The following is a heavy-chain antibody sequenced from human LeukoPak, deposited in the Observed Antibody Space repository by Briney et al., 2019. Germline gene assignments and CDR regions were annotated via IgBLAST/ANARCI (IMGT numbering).Heavy chain of an antibody. D-gene: IGHD2-15*01. CDR3: ARAGYCSGGSCLGGAFDI. V-gene: IGHV4-31*03. CDR2: IYYSGST. Sequence: PSETLSLTCTVSGGSISSGGYYWSWIRQHPGKGLEWIGYIYYSGSTYYNPSLKSRVTISVDTSKNQFSLKLSSVTAADTAVYYCARAGYCSGGSCLGGAFDIWGQGTMVTVSS. CDR1: GGSISSGGYY. J-gene: IGHJ3*02.